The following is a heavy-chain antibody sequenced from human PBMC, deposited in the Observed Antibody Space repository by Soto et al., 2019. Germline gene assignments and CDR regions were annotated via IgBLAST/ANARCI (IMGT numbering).Heavy chain of an antibody. Sequence: QDQVVQSGGEVKKPGASVKVSCKASGYSFTNYGITWVRQAPGQGFEWMGWISAYNGDTNYAQKLQGRVTMTTDASTSTAYLELRSLRSDDTAVYYCARDRGVAPPVAGNTHYYYYMDVWGKGTTVTVSS. J-gene: IGHJ6*03. D-gene: IGHD6-19*01. CDR3: ARDRGVAPPVAGNTHYYYYMDV. CDR2: ISAYNGDT. CDR1: GYSFTNYG. V-gene: IGHV1-18*01.